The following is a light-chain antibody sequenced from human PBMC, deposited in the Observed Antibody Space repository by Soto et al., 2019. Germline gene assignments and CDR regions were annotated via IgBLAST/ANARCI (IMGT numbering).Light chain of an antibody. V-gene: IGLV7-46*01. CDR3: LLADSDGWV. CDR2: GTT. CDR1: TGPVTSGHY. Sequence: QAVVIQEPSLTVSPGGTVTLTCASNTGPVTSGHYPNWLQQKSGQAPRTLIHGTTNRESWAPARFSGSLLGGKAALTLSGAQPEDEADYYCLLADSDGWVFGGGTKVTVL. J-gene: IGLJ2*01.